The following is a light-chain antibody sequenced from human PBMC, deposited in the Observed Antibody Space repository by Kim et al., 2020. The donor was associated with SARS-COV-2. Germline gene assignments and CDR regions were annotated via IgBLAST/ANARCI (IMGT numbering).Light chain of an antibody. V-gene: IGKV6-21*01. Sequence: VTPKETVTITCRAIQSIGSNLHWYQQKPDQSPKLLIKYASQSFSGVSSRFSGSGSGTDFILTINSLEAEDAATYYCHQSSSLPWTFGQGTKVDIK. CDR2: YAS. CDR3: HQSSSLPWT. CDR1: QSIGSN. J-gene: IGKJ1*01.